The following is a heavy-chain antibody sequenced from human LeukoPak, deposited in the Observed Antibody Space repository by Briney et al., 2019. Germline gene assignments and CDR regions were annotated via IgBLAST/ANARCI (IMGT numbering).Heavy chain of an antibody. V-gene: IGHV3-74*01. CDR3: AKDTGYYDTSGYFDS. J-gene: IGHJ4*02. Sequence: GGSLRLSCAASGFTFSRYWMYWVRQAPGKGLVWVSRINSDGRSTNYADSVKGRFTISRDNAKNSLYLQMNSLRVEDTALYYCAKDTGYYDTSGYFDSWGQGTLVTVSS. CDR1: GFTFSRYW. CDR2: INSDGRST. D-gene: IGHD3-22*01.